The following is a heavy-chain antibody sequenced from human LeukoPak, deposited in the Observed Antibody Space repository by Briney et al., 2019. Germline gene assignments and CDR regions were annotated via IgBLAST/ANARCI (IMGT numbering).Heavy chain of an antibody. CDR3: ARNYSGYDHPTYYYYYMDV. CDR1: GYTFTSYA. CDR2: ISADNGNT. D-gene: IGHD5-12*01. Sequence: ASVKVSCKASGYTFTSYAISWVRQAPGQGLEWMGWISADNGNTDYAQRFQGRVTMTTDTSTSTAYMELRSLRSDDTAVYYCARNYSGYDHPTYYYYYMDVWGKGTTVTVSS. J-gene: IGHJ6*03. V-gene: IGHV1-18*01.